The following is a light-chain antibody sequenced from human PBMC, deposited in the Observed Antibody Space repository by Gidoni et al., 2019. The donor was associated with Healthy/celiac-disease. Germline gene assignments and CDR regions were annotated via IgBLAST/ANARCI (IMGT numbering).Light chain of an antibody. CDR2: KAS. Sequence: QMTQSPSTLSASVGDRVTITCRASQSISSWLAWYQKKPGKAPKLLIYKASCLESGVPSRXXGXXXGTEVTLTXXSMQPDDFATYYCQXYNSXSTFXQGTKVEIK. J-gene: IGKJ1*01. V-gene: IGKV1-5*03. CDR3: QXYNSXST. CDR1: QSISSW.